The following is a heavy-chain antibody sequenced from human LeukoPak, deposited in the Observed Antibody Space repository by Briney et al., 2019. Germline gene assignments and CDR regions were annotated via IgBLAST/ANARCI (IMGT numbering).Heavy chain of an antibody. CDR2: ISGSGGST. J-gene: IGHJ4*02. V-gene: IGHV3-23*01. CDR3: AKRGVVIRVILVGFHKEAYYFDS. D-gene: IGHD3-22*01. Sequence: GGSLRLSCAVSGITLSNYGMSWVRQAPGKGLEWVAGISGSGGSTNYADSVKGRFTISRDNPKDTLFLQMKSLRAEDTAVYFCAKRGVVIRVILVGFHKEAYYFDSWGQGALVTVSS. CDR1: GITLSNYG.